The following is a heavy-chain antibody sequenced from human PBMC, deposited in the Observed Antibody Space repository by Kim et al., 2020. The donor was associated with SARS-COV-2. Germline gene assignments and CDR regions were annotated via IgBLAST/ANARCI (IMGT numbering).Heavy chain of an antibody. D-gene: IGHD6-13*01. Sequence: GGSLRLSCAASGFTFSSYAMHWVRQAPGKGLEWVAVISYDGSNKYYADSVKGRFTISRDNSKNTLYLQMNSLRAEDTAVYYCARPVIAAAGRYYYYMDVWGKGTTVTVSS. CDR2: ISYDGSNK. CDR1: GFTFSSYA. J-gene: IGHJ6*03. CDR3: ARPVIAAAGRYYYYMDV. V-gene: IGHV3-30-3*01.